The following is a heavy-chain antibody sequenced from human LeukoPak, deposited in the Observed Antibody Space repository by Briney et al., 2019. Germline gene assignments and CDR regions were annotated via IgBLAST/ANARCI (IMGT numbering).Heavy chain of an antibody. J-gene: IGHJ2*01. Sequence: SETLSLTCTVSGGSITGGGYSWSWIRQAPGKGLEWIGYFYHGGSTSYNPSLRSRVTISVDRPKNQFSLKLTSVTAADTAVYYCARSAFAEGYFDLWGRGTLVTASS. CDR2: FYHGGST. V-gene: IGHV4-30-2*01. CDR1: GGSITGGGYS. CDR3: ARSAFAEGYFDL.